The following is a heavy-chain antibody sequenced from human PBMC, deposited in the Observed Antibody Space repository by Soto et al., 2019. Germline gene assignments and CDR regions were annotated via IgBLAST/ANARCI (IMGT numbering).Heavy chain of an antibody. CDR3: ARGFDIVVVVAATRYYYYGMDV. V-gene: IGHV1-18*01. CDR1: GYTFTTYG. CDR2: INTHNGNT. Sequence: ASVKVSCKASGYTFTTYGISWVRQAPGEGLEWLGWINTHNGNTNYAQNLQGRVFMTADESTSTAYMELSSLRSEDTAVYYCARGFDIVVVVAATRYYYYGMDVWGQGTTVTVSS. D-gene: IGHD2-15*01. J-gene: IGHJ6*02.